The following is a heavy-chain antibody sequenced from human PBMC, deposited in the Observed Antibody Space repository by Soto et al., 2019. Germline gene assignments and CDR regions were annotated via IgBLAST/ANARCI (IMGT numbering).Heavy chain of an antibody. Sequence: GSGPTLVNPTQTLTLTCTFSGFSLSTSGMCVSWIRQPPGKALEWLALIDWDDDKYYSTSLKTRLTISKDTSKNQVVLTMTNMDPVDTATYYCARIPTYYDILTGYRYYYGMDVWGQGTTVTVSS. CDR1: GFSLSTSGMC. V-gene: IGHV2-70*01. CDR2: IDWDDDK. D-gene: IGHD3-9*01. J-gene: IGHJ6*02. CDR3: ARIPTYYDILTGYRYYYGMDV.